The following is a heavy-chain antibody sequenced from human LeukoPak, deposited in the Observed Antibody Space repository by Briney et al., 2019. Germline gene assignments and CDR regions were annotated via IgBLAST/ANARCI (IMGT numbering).Heavy chain of an antibody. J-gene: IGHJ4*02. Sequence: ASVKVSCKASGFTFTDYYLHWVRQAPRQGLEWMGRIILNGGATSYAQKFQGRVTLTRDTSISTAYMELIRQTSDDTAVYYCATDGGNHNFDYWGQGTLVTVSS. CDR3: ATDGGNHNFDY. CDR1: GFTFTDYY. V-gene: IGHV1-2*06. D-gene: IGHD1-14*01. CDR2: IILNGGAT.